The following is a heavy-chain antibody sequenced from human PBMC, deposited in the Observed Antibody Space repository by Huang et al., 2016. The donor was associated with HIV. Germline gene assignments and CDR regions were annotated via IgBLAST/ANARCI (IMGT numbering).Heavy chain of an antibody. Sequence: QLHLQQSGPGLVRPSETLSLICTVSGGSITSSNHYWGWIRQTPGKGLGWIGNFYYSGDAYYTPSLKTRVSISIDTSKSQFSLRLSSVIATDTAVYYCASGEYGKNAYDIWGQGTVVTVSA. CDR2: FYYSGDA. CDR1: GGSITSSNHY. V-gene: IGHV4-39*01. D-gene: IGHD2-2*01. J-gene: IGHJ3*02. CDR3: ASGEYGKNAYDI.